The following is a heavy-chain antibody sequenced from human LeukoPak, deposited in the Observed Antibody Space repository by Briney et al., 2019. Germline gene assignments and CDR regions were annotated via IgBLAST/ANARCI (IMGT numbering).Heavy chain of an antibody. CDR3: PRVVDTHFDY. Sequence: QAGGSLRLSCAASGFTFSSYWMHWVRQAPGKGLVWVSRIKSDGSTTTYADSVKGRFTISRDNAKNTLYLQMNSLRAEDTAVYYCPRVVDTHFDYWGQGTLVTVSS. V-gene: IGHV3-74*01. CDR1: GFTFSSYW. D-gene: IGHD5-18*01. CDR2: IKSDGSTT. J-gene: IGHJ4*02.